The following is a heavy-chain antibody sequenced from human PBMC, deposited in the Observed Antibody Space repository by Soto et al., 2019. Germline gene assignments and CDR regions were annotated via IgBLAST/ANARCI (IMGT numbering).Heavy chain of an antibody. Sequence: QVQLVQSGAEVKKPGASVKVSCKASGYTFTSYGISWVRQAPGQGLEWMGWISAYNGNTNYAQKLQGRVTMTTDTPTSTAYMELRSLRSDDTAVYYCARDLRRYCSGGSCMLDYWGQGTLVTVSS. J-gene: IGHJ4*02. V-gene: IGHV1-18*01. CDR1: GYTFTSYG. CDR3: ARDLRRYCSGGSCMLDY. CDR2: ISAYNGNT. D-gene: IGHD2-15*01.